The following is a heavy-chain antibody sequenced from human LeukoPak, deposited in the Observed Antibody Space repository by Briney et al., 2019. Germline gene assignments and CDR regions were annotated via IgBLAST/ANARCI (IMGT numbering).Heavy chain of an antibody. D-gene: IGHD2-21*02. V-gene: IGHV4-59*08. CDR2: IYYSGST. J-gene: IGHJ2*01. CDR3: ASGGDWGDWYFDL. CDR1: GGSISSYY. Sequence: SETLSLTCTVSGGSISSYYWSWIRQPPGKGLEWIGYIYYSGSTNYNPFLKSRVTISVDTSKNQFSLKLSSVTAADTAVYYCASGGDWGDWYFDLWGRGTLVTVSS.